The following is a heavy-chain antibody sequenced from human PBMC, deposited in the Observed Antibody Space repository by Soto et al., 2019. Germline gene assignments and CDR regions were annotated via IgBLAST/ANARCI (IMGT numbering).Heavy chain of an antibody. J-gene: IGHJ5*02. D-gene: IGHD2-2*01. CDR3: ANEDCISTSCYGTS. V-gene: IGHV1-18*01. CDR2: ISAYNGNT. Sequence: GASVKVSCKASGYTFTSYGISWVRQAPGQGLEWMGWISAYNGNTNYAQKLQGRVTMTTDTSTSTAYMELRSLRSDDTAVYYFANEDCISTSCYGTSWGKGPLVTVSP. CDR1: GYTFTSYG.